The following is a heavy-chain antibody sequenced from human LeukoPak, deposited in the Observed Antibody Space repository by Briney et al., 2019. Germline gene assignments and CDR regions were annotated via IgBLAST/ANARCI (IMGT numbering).Heavy chain of an antibody. Sequence: GGSLRLSCAASGFTFSSCWMSWVRQAPGKGLEWVANIKQDGSEKYYVDSVKGRFTISRDNAKNSLYLQMNSLRAEDTAVYYCARDSSRYDFWSGYLLYNWFDPWGQGTLVTVSS. V-gene: IGHV3-7*01. CDR3: ARDSSRYDFWSGYLLYNWFDP. J-gene: IGHJ5*02. CDR2: IKQDGSEK. CDR1: GFTFSSCW. D-gene: IGHD3-3*01.